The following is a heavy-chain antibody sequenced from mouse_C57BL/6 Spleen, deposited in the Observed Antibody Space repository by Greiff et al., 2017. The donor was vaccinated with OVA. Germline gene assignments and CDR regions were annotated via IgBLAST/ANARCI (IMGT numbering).Heavy chain of an antibody. Sequence: LVESGPELVKPGASVKISCKASGYSFTGYYMNWVKQSPEKSLEWIGEINPSTGGTTYNQKFKAKATLTVDKSSSTAYMQLKSLTSEDSAVYYCARSDYYGSSYDYAMDYWGQGTSVTVSS. D-gene: IGHD1-1*01. CDR2: INPSTGGT. V-gene: IGHV1-42*01. CDR3: ARSDYYGSSYDYAMDY. J-gene: IGHJ4*01. CDR1: GYSFTGYY.